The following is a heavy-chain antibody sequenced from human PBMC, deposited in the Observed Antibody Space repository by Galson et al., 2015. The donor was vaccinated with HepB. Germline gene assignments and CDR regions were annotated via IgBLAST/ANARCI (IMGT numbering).Heavy chain of an antibody. D-gene: IGHD3-22*01. CDR1: GFTFGDYA. CDR2: IRSKAYGGTT. CDR3: TRDLYYYDSSGYYAH. Sequence: SLRLSCAASGFTFGDYAISWVRQAPGRGLEWVGFIRSKAYGGTTEYAASVKGRFTISRDDSKSIAYLQMNSLKTEDTAVYYCTRDLYYYDSSGYYAHWGQGTLVTVSS. V-gene: IGHV3-49*04. J-gene: IGHJ4*02.